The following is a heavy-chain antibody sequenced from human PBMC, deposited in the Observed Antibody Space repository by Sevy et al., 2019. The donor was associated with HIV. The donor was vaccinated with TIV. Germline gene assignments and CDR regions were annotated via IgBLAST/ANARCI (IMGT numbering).Heavy chain of an antibody. CDR1: GGSISSYF. CDR2: IYFTGNT. J-gene: IGHJ4*02. CDR3: ARDSTTRPRVLDY. D-gene: IGHD1-1*01. V-gene: IGHV4-59*01. Sequence: SENLSLTCSVSGGSISSYFWTWVRQSPGKGLEWIGNIYFTGNTDYSPSLKSRVTLPLDTSKSQFSLTLKSVTAADTAIYFCARDSTTRPRVLDYWGQGTLVTVSS.